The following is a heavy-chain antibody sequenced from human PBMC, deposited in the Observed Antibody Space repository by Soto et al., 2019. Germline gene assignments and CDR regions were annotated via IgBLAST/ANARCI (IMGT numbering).Heavy chain of an antibody. CDR2: ISYDGSNK. CDR3: ARDDTGGLYSRAGVALTY. CDR1: GFTFSSYA. V-gene: IGHV3-30-3*01. J-gene: IGHJ4*02. D-gene: IGHD2-15*01. Sequence: QVQLVESGGGVVQPGRSLRLSCAASGFTFSSYAMHWVRQAPGKGLEWVAVISYDGSNKYYADSVKGRFTISRDNSKNTLYLQMNSLRAEDTAVYYCARDDTGGLYSRAGVALTYWGQGTLVTVSS.